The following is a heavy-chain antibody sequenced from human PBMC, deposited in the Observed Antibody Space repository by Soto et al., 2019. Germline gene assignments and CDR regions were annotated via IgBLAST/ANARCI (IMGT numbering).Heavy chain of an antibody. CDR2: ISYDGSNK. D-gene: IGHD3-10*01. Sequence: ESGGGVVQPGRSLRLSCAASGFTFSSYGMHWVRQAPGKGLEWVAVISYDGSNKYYADSVKGRFTISRDNSKNTLYLQMNSLRAEDTAVYYCAKDRSIRLWFGEHGMDVWGQGTTVTVSS. V-gene: IGHV3-30*18. J-gene: IGHJ6*02. CDR3: AKDRSIRLWFGEHGMDV. CDR1: GFTFSSYG.